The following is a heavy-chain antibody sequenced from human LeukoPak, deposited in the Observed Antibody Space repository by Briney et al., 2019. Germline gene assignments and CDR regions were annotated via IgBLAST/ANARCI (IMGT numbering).Heavy chain of an antibody. CDR2: ISSSSSTI. D-gene: IGHD1-26*01. J-gene: IGHJ4*02. Sequence: GGSLRLSCAASGFTFSSYSMNWVRQAPGKGLEWVSYISSSSSTIYYADSVKGRFTISRDNAKNSLYLQMNSLRAEDTALYYCAKDTAGGGGSYTAFDYWGQGTLVTVSS. CDR1: GFTFSSYS. V-gene: IGHV3-48*04. CDR3: AKDTAGGGGSYTAFDY.